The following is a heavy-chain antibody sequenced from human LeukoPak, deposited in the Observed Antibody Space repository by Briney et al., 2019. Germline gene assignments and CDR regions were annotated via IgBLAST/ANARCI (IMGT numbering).Heavy chain of an antibody. Sequence: PSETLSLTCAVYGGSFSGYYWSWIRQPPGKGLEWIGEINHSGSTNYNPSLKSRVTISVDTSKNQFSLKLSSVTAADTAVYYCARIRPLRAVPAAWGRHFDYWGQGTLVTVSS. CDR3: ARIRPLRAVPAAWGRHFDY. D-gene: IGHD2-2*01. V-gene: IGHV4-34*01. CDR2: INHSGST. CDR1: GGSFSGYY. J-gene: IGHJ4*02.